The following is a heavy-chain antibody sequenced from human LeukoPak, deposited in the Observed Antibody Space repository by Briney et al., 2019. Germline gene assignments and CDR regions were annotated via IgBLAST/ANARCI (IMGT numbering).Heavy chain of an antibody. Sequence: SETLSLTCTVPGGSISSYYWSWIRQPPGKGLEWIGHIYYSGSTNHNPSLRSRVTISVDTSKNQFTLKLSSVTAADTAVYYCARGKYQLDYWGQGTLVTVSS. D-gene: IGHD2-2*01. CDR2: IYYSGST. J-gene: IGHJ4*02. CDR3: ARGKYQLDY. V-gene: IGHV4-59*08. CDR1: GGSISSYY.